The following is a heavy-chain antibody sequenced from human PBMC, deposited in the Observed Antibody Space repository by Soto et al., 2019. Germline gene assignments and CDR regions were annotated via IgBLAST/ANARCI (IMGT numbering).Heavy chain of an antibody. D-gene: IGHD1-1*01. V-gene: IGHV3-30-3*01. CDR2: ISYDGSNK. Sequence: QVQLVESGGGVVQPGRSLRLSCAASGFTFSSYAMHWVRQAPGKGLEWVAVISYDGSNKYYADSVKGRFTISRDNSKNTLYLQMNSLRAEDTAVYYCARDRLRYNWNDFPYYYHGMDVWDQGTTVTVSS. J-gene: IGHJ6*02. CDR1: GFTFSSYA. CDR3: ARDRLRYNWNDFPYYYHGMDV.